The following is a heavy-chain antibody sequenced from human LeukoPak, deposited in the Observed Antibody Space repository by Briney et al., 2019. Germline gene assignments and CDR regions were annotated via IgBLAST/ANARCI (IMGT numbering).Heavy chain of an antibody. CDR3: ASLEVGATVD. D-gene: IGHD1-26*01. V-gene: IGHV4-39*01. Sequence: SETLSLTCTASGGSISSSSYYWGWIRQPPGKGLEWIGSIYYSGSTYYNPSLKSRVTISVDTSKNQFSLKLSSVTAADTAVYYCASLEVGATVDWGQGTLVTVSS. CDR2: IYYSGST. J-gene: IGHJ4*02. CDR1: GGSISSSSYY.